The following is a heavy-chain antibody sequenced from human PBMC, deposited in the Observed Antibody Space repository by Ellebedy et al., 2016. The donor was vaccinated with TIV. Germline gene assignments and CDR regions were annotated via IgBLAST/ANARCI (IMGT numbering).Heavy chain of an antibody. CDR3: AAEGNTYAFEF. V-gene: IGHV4-59*03. Sequence: MPSETLSLTCTVPVGSLSSYYWSRIRQPPGKGLEWIGYIYYSGSTNYTPSLNRRLTISLNTSKKQFSLRLSSVTAADTAVYDGAAEGNTYAFEFWGQGTLVTVSS. D-gene: IGHD5-18*01. CDR1: VGSLSSYY. CDR2: IYYSGST. J-gene: IGHJ4*02.